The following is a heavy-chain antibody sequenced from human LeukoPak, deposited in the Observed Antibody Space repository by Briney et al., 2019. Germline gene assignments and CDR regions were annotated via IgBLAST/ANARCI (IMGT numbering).Heavy chain of an antibody. CDR2: MNPNSGNT. V-gene: IGHV1-8*03. Sequence: ASVKVSYKASGYTFTSYDINWVRQATGQGLEWMGWMNPNSGNTGYAQKFQGRVTITRNTSISTAYMELSSLRSEDTAVYYCARHGYDFWSGYSVFDYWGQGTLVTVSS. CDR3: ARHGYDFWSGYSVFDY. CDR1: GYTFTSYD. J-gene: IGHJ4*02. D-gene: IGHD3-3*01.